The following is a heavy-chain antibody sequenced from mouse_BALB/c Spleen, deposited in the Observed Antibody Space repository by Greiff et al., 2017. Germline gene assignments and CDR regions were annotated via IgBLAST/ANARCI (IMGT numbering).Heavy chain of an antibody. CDR1: GFTFSSYT. J-gene: IGHJ4*01. CDR3: TRENDDYYPLYAMDY. V-gene: IGHV5-6-4*01. CDR2: ISSGGSYT. Sequence: LQQSGGGLVKPGGSLKLSCAASGFTFSSYTMSWVRQTPERRLEWVATISSGGSYTYYPDSVKGRFTISRDNAKNTLYLQMSSLKSEDTAIYFCTRENDDYYPLYAMDYWGQGTSVTVSS. D-gene: IGHD2-3*01.